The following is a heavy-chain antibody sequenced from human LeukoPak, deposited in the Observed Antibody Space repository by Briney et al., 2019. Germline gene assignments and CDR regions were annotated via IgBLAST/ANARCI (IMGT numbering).Heavy chain of an antibody. CDR2: ISYDGSNK. V-gene: IGHV3-30-3*01. CDR1: GFTFSSYA. CDR3: ARDMVTAIPGYVGY. D-gene: IGHD2-21*02. J-gene: IGHJ4*02. Sequence: PGGSLRLSCAASGFTFSSYAMHWVRQAPGKGLEWVAVISYDGSNKYYADSVKGRFTISRDNSKNTLYLQMNSLRAEDTAVYYCARDMVTAIPGYVGYWGQGTLVTVSS.